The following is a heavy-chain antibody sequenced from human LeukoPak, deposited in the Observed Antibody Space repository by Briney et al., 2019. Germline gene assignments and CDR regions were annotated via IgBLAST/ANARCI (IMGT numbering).Heavy chain of an antibody. CDR1: GFTFSDYY. V-gene: IGHV3-66*01. CDR3: ARVQGSYGQSDV. J-gene: IGHJ6*02. Sequence: QPGGSLRLSCAASGFTFSDYYMSWIRQAPGKGLEWVAVIYIDGSTFSADSVKGRFTISRDTSKNSLYLQMNSLRAEDTAVYYCARVQGSYGQSDVWGQGTTVTISS. D-gene: IGHD3-10*01. CDR2: IYIDGST.